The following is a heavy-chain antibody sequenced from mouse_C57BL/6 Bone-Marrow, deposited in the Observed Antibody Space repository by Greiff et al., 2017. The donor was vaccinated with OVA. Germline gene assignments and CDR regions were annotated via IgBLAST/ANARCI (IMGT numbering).Heavy chain of an antibody. J-gene: IGHJ1*03. CDR2: IDPSDSYT. V-gene: IGHV1-50*01. CDR1: GYTFTSYW. Sequence: VQLQQPGAELVKPGASVKLSCKASGYTFTSYWMQWVKQRPGQGLEWIGEIDPSDSYTNYNQKFKGKATLTVDTSSSTAYMQLSSLTSEDSAVYYCARGDYGWYFDVWGTGTTVTVSS. CDR3: ARGDYGWYFDV. D-gene: IGHD2-4*01.